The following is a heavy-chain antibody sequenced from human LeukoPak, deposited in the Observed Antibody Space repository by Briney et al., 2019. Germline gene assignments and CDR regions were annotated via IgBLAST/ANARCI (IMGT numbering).Heavy chain of an antibody. J-gene: IGHJ3*02. CDR1: GFTFSSYA. D-gene: IGHD4-17*01. CDR2: ISYDGSNK. CDR3: ARDRDGDYGSGAFDI. Sequence: GGSLRLSCAASGFTFSSYAMHWVRQAPGKGLEWVAVISYDGSNKYYADSVKGRFTISRDNSKNTLYLQMNSLRAEDTAVYYCARDRDGDYGSGAFDIWGQGTMVTVPS. V-gene: IGHV3-30-3*01.